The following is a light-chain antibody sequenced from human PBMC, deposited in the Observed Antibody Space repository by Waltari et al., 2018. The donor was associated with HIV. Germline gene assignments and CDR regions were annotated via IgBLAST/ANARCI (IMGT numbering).Light chain of an antibody. J-gene: IGKJ2*01. CDR2: KAS. V-gene: IGKV1-5*03. CDR1: QTISSR. CDR3: QQYYSDPYT. Sequence: DIQMTQSPSTLSASVGTRVTITCRASQTISSRVAWDQQKPGKAPRLLIYKASDLETGVPSTFSGSGSGTEFTLTISSLQPDDFASYYCQQYYSDPYTFGQGTKLEIK.